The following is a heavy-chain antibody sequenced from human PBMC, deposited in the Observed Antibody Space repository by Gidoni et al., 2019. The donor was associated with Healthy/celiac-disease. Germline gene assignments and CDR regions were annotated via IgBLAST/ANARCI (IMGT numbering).Heavy chain of an antibody. CDR3: ARGNFDKWAYTAVAGQIDY. D-gene: IGHD6-19*01. J-gene: IGHJ4*02. Sequence: QVQLQESGPGLVKPSQTLSLTCTVSGGSISSGDYYWSWIRQPPGKGLEWIGYIYYSGSTYYNPSLKSRVTISVDTSKNQFSLKLSSVTAADTAVYYCARGNFDKWAYTAVAGQIDYWGQGTLVTVSS. CDR1: GGSISSGDYY. CDR2: IYYSGST. V-gene: IGHV4-30-4*01.